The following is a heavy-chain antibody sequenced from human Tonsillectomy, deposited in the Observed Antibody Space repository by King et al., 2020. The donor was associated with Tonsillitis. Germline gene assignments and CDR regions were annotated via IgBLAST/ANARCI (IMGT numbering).Heavy chain of an antibody. D-gene: IGHD1-1*01. J-gene: IGHJ5*02. CDR2: IYDSAHT. Sequence: VQLQESGPGLVKPSQTLSLSCTVSGGSFSGDDYYWSWIRQHPGKGLEWIGYIYDSAHTYYNPSLKSRLSITVDTSKNQFSLKLSSVTAADTAVYYCGRYKGGVFDLWGQGTLVTVSS. CDR3: GRYKGGVFDL. V-gene: IGHV4-31*03. CDR1: GGSFSGDDYY.